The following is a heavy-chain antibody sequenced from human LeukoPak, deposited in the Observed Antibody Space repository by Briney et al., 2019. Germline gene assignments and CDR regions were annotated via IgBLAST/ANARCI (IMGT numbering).Heavy chain of an antibody. J-gene: IGHJ4*02. CDR3: ARQRRSSGWPNDY. CDR2: IYPDDSDT. CDR1: GYIFTHNW. V-gene: IGHV5-51*01. D-gene: IGHD6-19*01. Sequence: GESLKISCQGSGYIFTHNWIGWVRQMPGKGLEWMGIIYPDDSDTRYSPSFQGQVTITADKSISTAYLQWSSLKASDNAMYYCARQRRSSGWPNDYWGQGTLVTVSS.